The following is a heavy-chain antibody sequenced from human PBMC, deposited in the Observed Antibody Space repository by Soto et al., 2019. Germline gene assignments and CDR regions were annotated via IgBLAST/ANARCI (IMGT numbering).Heavy chain of an antibody. V-gene: IGHV3-30-3*01. J-gene: IGHJ3*02. CDR1: GFTFSSYA. CDR2: ISYDGSNK. CDR3: ARDHDSSGYYYAFDI. D-gene: IGHD3-22*01. Sequence: QVQLVESGGGVVQPGRSLRLSCAASGFTFSSYAMHWVRQAPGKGLEWVAVISYDGSNKYYADSVKGRFTISRDNSKDTLYLQMNSLRAEDTAVYYCARDHDSSGYYYAFDIWGQGTMVTVSS.